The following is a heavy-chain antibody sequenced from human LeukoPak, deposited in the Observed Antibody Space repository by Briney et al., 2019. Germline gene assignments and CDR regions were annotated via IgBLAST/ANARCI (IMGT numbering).Heavy chain of an antibody. CDR3: ARMYYYGSGSYLHYYMDV. CDR2: IYTSGST. CDR1: GGSISSYY. V-gene: IGHV4-4*07. J-gene: IGHJ6*03. Sequence: TSETLSFTCTVSGGSISSYYWSWIRQPAGKGLEWIGRIYTSGSTNYNPSLKSRVTMSVDTSKNQFSLKLSSVTAADTAVYYCARMYYYGSGSYLHYYMDVWGKGTTVTVSS. D-gene: IGHD3-10*01.